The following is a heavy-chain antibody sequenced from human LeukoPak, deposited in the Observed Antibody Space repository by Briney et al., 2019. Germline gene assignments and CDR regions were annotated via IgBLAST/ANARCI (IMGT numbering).Heavy chain of an antibody. V-gene: IGHV3-30*18. D-gene: IGHD3-22*01. CDR3: AKDLSQYYYDSSGFDY. CDR2: ISYDGSNK. Sequence: GGSLRLSCAASGFAFSSYGMHWVRQAPGKGLDWVAVISYDGSNKYYADSVKGRFTISRDNSKNTLYLQMNSLRAEDTAVYYCAKDLSQYYYDSSGFDYWGQGTLVTVSS. CDR1: GFAFSSYG. J-gene: IGHJ4*02.